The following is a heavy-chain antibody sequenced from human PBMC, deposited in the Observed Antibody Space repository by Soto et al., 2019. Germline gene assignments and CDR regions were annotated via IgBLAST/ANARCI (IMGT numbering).Heavy chain of an antibody. CDR1: GGSISSYY. Sequence: SETLSLTCTVSGGSISSYYWSWIRQPPGKGLEWIGYINHSGSTNYNPSLKSRVTISVDTSKNQFSLKLSSVTAADTAVYYCARRVRYSGSYHNWFDPWGQGTLVTVSS. CDR2: INHSGST. J-gene: IGHJ5*02. CDR3: ARRVRYSGSYHNWFDP. D-gene: IGHD1-26*01. V-gene: IGHV4-59*12.